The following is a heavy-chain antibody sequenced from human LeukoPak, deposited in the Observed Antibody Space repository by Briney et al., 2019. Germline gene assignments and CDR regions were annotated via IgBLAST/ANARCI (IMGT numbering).Heavy chain of an antibody. Sequence: GGSLRLSCAASGFIFSSYAMSWVRQAPGKGLEWVSAISGSGGSTYYADSVKGRFTISRDNSKNTLYLQMNSLRAEDTAVYYCAKGEKYYYGSGFDYWGQGTLVTVSS. D-gene: IGHD3-10*01. CDR3: AKGEKYYYGSGFDY. CDR1: GFIFSSYA. J-gene: IGHJ4*02. V-gene: IGHV3-23*01. CDR2: ISGSGGST.